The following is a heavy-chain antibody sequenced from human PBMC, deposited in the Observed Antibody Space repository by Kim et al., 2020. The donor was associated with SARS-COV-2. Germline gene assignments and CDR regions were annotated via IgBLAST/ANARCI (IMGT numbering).Heavy chain of an antibody. D-gene: IGHD6-13*01. V-gene: IGHV4-4*02. J-gene: IGHJ5*02. Sequence: PPLKRRVTRSVDKSKNQFSLKLSSVTAADTAVYYCARGFEQQLDDVRFDPWGQGTLVTVSS. CDR3: ARGFEQQLDDVRFDP.